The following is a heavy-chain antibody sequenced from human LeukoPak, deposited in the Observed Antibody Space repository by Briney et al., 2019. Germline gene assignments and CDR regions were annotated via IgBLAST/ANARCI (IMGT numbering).Heavy chain of an antibody. J-gene: IGHJ5*02. CDR2: INTNTGNP. D-gene: IGHD6-13*01. CDR1: GYTFTSYA. V-gene: IGHV7-4-1*02. CDR3: ASHYMTGYSSSWYGSNWFDP. Sequence: ASVKVSCKASGYTFTSYAMNWVRQAPGQGLEWMGWINTNTGNPTYAQGFTGRFVFSLDTSVSTAYLQISSLKAEDTAVYYCASHYMTGYSSSWYGSNWFDPWCQGTLVTVSS.